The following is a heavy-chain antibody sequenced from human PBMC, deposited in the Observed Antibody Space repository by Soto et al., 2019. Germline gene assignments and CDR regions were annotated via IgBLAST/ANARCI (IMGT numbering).Heavy chain of an antibody. CDR2: IDPSDSYT. CDR3: ARLRYYDILTGYYTGPLTGMDV. CDR1: GYSFTSYW. V-gene: IGHV5-10-1*01. Sequence: GESLKISCKGSGYSFTSYWISWVRQMPGKGLEWMGRIDPSDSYTNYSPSFQGHVTISADKSISTAYLQWSSLKASDTAMYYCARLRYYDILTGYYTGPLTGMDVWGQGTTVTVSS. D-gene: IGHD3-9*01. J-gene: IGHJ6*02.